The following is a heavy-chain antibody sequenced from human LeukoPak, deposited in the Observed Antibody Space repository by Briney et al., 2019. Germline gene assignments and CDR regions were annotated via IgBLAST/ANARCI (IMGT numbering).Heavy chain of an antibody. CDR2: INHSGST. V-gene: IGHV4-34*01. Sequence: SETLSLTCAVYGGSFSGYYWSWIRQPPGKGLEWIGEINHSGSTNYNPSLKSRVIISVDTSKNQFSLKLSSVTAADTAVYYCARVDIVVVPARNAFDIWGQGTMVTVSS. CDR3: ARVDIVVVPARNAFDI. J-gene: IGHJ3*02. CDR1: GGSFSGYY. D-gene: IGHD2-2*03.